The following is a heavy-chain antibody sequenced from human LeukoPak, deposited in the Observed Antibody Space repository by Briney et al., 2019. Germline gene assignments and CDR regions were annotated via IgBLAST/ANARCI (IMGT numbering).Heavy chain of an antibody. CDR1: GYTFTSYY. D-gene: IGHD1-26*01. CDR3: ARDNSVGDNSWWFDP. Sequence: ASVKVSCKASGYTFTSYYMHWVRQAPGQGLEWMGLINPTGGSTGYAQKFQGRVTMTRDMSTSTDYMELSSLRSEDTAIYYCARDNSVGDNSWWFDPWGQGTLVTVSS. J-gene: IGHJ5*02. V-gene: IGHV1-46*01. CDR2: INPTGGST.